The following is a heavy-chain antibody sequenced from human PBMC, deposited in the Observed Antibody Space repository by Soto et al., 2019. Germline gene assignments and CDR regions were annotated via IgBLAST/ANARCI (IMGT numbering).Heavy chain of an antibody. V-gene: IGHV1-18*01. D-gene: IGHD2-15*01. Sequence: QVQLVQSGPEVKKAGASVKVSCTAPTDYIFLAYGFDWVRQAPGQGLEWMGWISPKFGRTNYARTLQDRYTMTTDVSTNSVSMELRDVRSDDTAVYYCARDECNGGSCDGGHYLDLWGRGTPISVSS. CDR2: ISPKFGRT. J-gene: IGHJ2*01. CDR3: ARDECNGGSCDGGHYLDL. CDR1: DYIFLAYG.